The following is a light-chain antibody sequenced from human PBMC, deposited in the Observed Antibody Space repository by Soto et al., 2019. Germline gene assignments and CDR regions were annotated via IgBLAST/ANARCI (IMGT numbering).Light chain of an antibody. CDR3: ATWDSSLSAGV. CDR1: SSNIENNY. J-gene: IGLJ1*01. V-gene: IGLV1-51*02. Sequence: QSVLTQPPSVSAAPGQTVTISCSGSSSNIENNYVSWYQQLPGTAPKLLIYEDTTRPSGIPDRFSGSKSGTSATLGITGLQTGDEADYYCATWDSSLSAGVFGTGTKLTVL. CDR2: EDT.